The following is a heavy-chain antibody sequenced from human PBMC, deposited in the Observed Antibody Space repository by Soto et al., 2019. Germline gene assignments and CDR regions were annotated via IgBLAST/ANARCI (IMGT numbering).Heavy chain of an antibody. J-gene: IGHJ6*01. D-gene: IGHD1-1*01. CDR3: AGHSRGNWNDLYYYYGIDV. V-gene: IGHV1-2*02. CDR1: GYTFIGYY. Sequence: GPSVKVSCKASGYTFIGYYMQWVRQAPGQGLEWMGWINPKGGGTNYAQKFPGRVTMTRDTSISTAYMELSRLRSDDTAVYYCAGHSRGNWNDLYYYYGIDVWGQGTTVTVSS. CDR2: INPKGGGT.